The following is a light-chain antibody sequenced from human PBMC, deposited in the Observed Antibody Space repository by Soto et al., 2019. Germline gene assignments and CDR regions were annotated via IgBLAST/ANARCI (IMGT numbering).Light chain of an antibody. CDR3: SSYTTSSTEV. CDR2: EVT. CDR1: SSDVGAYSY. Sequence: QSVLTQPASVSGSPGQSITISCSGTSSDVGAYSYVSWYQQHPGKAPKLMIYEVTKRPSGISHRFSGSKSGNTASLTISGLQAEDEADYYCSSYTTSSTEVFGGGTKVTVL. V-gene: IGLV2-14*01. J-gene: IGLJ2*01.